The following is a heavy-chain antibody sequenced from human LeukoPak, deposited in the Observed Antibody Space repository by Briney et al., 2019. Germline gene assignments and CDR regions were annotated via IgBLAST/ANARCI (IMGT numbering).Heavy chain of an antibody. V-gene: IGHV1-24*01. CDR3: ATATMVRGVIISNWFDP. CDR1: GYTLTELS. CDR2: FDPEDGET. Sequence: ASVKVSCKVSGYTLTELSMHWVRQAPGKGLEWMGGFDPEDGETIYAQKFQGRVTMTEDTSTDTAYMELSSLRSEDTAVNYCATATMVRGVIISNWFDPWGQGTLVTVSS. J-gene: IGHJ5*02. D-gene: IGHD3-10*01.